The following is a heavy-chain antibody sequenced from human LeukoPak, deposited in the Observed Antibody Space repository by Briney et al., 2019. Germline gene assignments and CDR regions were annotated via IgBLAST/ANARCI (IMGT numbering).Heavy chain of an antibody. CDR1: GGSISSYY. CDR3: ARRVAAAGIDYFDY. V-gene: IGHV4-59*08. D-gene: IGHD6-13*01. J-gene: IGHJ4*02. CDR2: IYYSGST. Sequence: SETLSLTCTVSGGSISSYYWSWIRQPPGKGLEWIGYIYYSGSTNYDPSLKSRVTISVDTSKNQFSLKLSSVTAADTAVYYCARRVAAAGIDYFDYWGQGTLVTVSS.